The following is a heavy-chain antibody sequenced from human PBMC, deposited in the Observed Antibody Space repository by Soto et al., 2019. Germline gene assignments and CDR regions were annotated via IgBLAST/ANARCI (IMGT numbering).Heavy chain of an antibody. D-gene: IGHD3-3*01. CDR2: ITTDGSTT. V-gene: IGHV3-74*01. J-gene: IGHJ4*02. CDR1: GFTFSSYI. Sequence: GGSLRLSCAASGFTFSSYIMHWVRQTPGKGLVWVSRITTDGSTTTYADSVRGRFTISRDNAKNTLYLQMNSLSAEDTAVYYRARDREWVNFVSWGQGTLVTVSS. CDR3: ARDREWVNFVS.